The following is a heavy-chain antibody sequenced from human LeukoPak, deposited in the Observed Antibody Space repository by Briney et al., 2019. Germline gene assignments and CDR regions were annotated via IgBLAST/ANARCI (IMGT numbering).Heavy chain of an antibody. CDR1: GGSISSSSYY. CDR3: AKGTPSGELSLFGGDCYNFDY. D-gene: IGHD2-21*02. CDR2: IYYSWST. V-gene: IGHV4-39*07. Sequence: SETLSLTCTVSGGSISSSSYYWAWIRQPPGKGLEWIGDIYYSWSTYYNPSLKSRVTISVDTSKNQLSLKLSSVTAADTAVYYCAKGTPSGELSLFGGDCYNFDYWGQGTLVTVSS. J-gene: IGHJ4*02.